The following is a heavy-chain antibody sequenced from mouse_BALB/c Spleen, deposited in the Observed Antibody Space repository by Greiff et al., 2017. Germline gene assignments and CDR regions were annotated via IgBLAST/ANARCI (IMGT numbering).Heavy chain of an antibody. V-gene: IGHV14-3*02. CDR3: ARFYYYGSSYVGYAMDY. J-gene: IGHJ4*01. D-gene: IGHD1-1*01. CDR2: IDPANGNT. Sequence: EVKLQESGAELVKPGASVKLSCTASGFNIKDTYMHWVKQRPEQGLEWIGRIDPANGNTKYDPKFQGKATITADTSSNTAYLQLSSLTSEDTAVYYCARFYYYGSSYVGYAMDYWGQGTSVTVSS. CDR1: GFNIKDTY.